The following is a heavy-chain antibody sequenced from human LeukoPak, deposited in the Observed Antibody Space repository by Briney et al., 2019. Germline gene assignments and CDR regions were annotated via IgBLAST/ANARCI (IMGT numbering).Heavy chain of an antibody. V-gene: IGHV3-30*18. D-gene: IGHD2-21*02. CDR3: ANLYGDYPDY. J-gene: IGHJ4*02. CDR1: GFTFSSSG. CDR2: ISYDGGYE. Sequence: GGSLRLSCAASGFTFSSSGMHWVRQAPGKGLEWVAVISYDGGYESYADSVRGRFTISRDNSKNTPYLQMNSLTTEDTAVYYCANLYGDYPDYWGQGTLVTVSS.